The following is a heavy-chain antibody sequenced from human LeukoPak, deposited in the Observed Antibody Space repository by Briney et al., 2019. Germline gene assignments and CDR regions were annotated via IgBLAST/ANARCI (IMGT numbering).Heavy chain of an antibody. CDR1: GFTFSSYA. D-gene: IGHD5-12*01. CDR3: ARTNSGYDTDYYYYYMDV. J-gene: IGHJ6*03. CDR2: INHSGST. Sequence: GSLRLSCAASGFTFSSYAMSWVRQPPGKGLEWIGEINHSGSTNYKPSLKSRVTISVDTSKNQFSLKLSSVTAADTAVYYCARTNSGYDTDYYYYYMDVWGKGTTVTISS. V-gene: IGHV4-34*01.